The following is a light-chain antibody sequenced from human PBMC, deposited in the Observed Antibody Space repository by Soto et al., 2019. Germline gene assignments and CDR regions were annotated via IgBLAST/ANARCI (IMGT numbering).Light chain of an antibody. J-gene: IGKJ1*01. CDR2: AAS. CDR3: QKYNSAPRT. Sequence: DIQMTQSPSSLSASLGDRVSITCRASQGISNFLAWYQQKPGKVPKLLIYAASTLQSGVPSRFSGSGSGTDFTLTISSLQPEDVATYYCQKYNSAPRTFGQGTKVEIK. CDR1: QGISNF. V-gene: IGKV1-27*01.